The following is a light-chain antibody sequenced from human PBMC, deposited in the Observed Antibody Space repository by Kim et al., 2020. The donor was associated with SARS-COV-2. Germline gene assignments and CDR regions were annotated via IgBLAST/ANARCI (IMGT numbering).Light chain of an antibody. J-gene: IGKJ5*01. V-gene: IGKV1-33*01. CDR3: QQYGGFPIT. CDR2: GAS. CDR1: QDIRKD. Sequence: ASVGDRITISCQARQDIRKDLNWFQQKPGKAPKLLIYGASNLQVGVPSRFSGSGSGTRFVFTISSLQPEDIATYYCQQYGGFPITFGQGTRLEIK.